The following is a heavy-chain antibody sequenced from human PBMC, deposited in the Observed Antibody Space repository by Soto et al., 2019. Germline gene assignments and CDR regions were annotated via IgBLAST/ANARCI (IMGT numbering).Heavy chain of an antibody. CDR2: IRSKAYGGTT. CDR1: GFTFGDYA. V-gene: IGHV3-49*03. CDR3: TRGYDSSGYYGGDY. J-gene: IGHJ4*02. Sequence: GALRLSCTASGFTFGDYAMSWFRQAPGKGLEWVGFIRSKAYGGTTEYAASVKGRFTISRDDSKSIAYLQMNSLKTEDTAVYYCTRGYDSSGYYGGDYWGQGTLVTVSS. D-gene: IGHD3-22*01.